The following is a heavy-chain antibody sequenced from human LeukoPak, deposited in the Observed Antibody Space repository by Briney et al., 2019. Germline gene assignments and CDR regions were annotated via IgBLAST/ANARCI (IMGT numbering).Heavy chain of an antibody. D-gene: IGHD4-11*01. J-gene: IGHJ3*02. CDR1: GGYISSYY. Sequence: SETLSLTCTVSGGYISSYYWGWIRQPPGKGLEWIGSIYYSGSTYYNPSLKSRVTISVDTSKNQFSLKLSSVTAADTAVYYCARYHPYYSNDRDDAFDIWGQGTMVTVSS. V-gene: IGHV4-39*01. CDR3: ARYHPYYSNDRDDAFDI. CDR2: IYYSGST.